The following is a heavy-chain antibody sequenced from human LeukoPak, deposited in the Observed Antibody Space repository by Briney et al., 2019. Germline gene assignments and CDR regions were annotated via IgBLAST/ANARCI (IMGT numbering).Heavy chain of an antibody. CDR1: GFPFSSYA. J-gene: IGHJ4*02. Sequence: PGGSLILSCAASGFPFSSYAMSWVRPAPGRGREWVSAIGGSGGSTYYADSVKGRFTISRDNSKNTLYLQMNSLRAEDTAVYYCAKDPDYYDSSGPSYFDYWGQGTLVTVSS. CDR3: AKDPDYYDSSGPSYFDY. V-gene: IGHV3-23*01. CDR2: IGGSGGST. D-gene: IGHD3-22*01.